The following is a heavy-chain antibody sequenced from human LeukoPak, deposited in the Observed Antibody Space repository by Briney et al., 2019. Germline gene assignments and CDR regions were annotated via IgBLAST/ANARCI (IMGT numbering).Heavy chain of an antibody. V-gene: IGHV3-11*01. CDR1: GFTFSDYY. CDR3: ARAAVLLDY. J-gene: IGHJ4*02. Sequence: SGGSLRLSCAASGFTFSDYYMRWIRQAPGKGLEWVSYISNSGSTIYYADSVKGRFTISRDNAKNSLYLQMNSLRAEDTAVYYCARAAVLLDYWGQGTLVTVSS. CDR2: ISNSGSTI. D-gene: IGHD6-6*01.